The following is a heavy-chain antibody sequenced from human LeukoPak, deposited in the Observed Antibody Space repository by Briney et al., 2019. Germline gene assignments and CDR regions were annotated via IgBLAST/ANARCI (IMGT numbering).Heavy chain of an antibody. CDR1: GYTFTTYA. CDR3: ARVGSGSYLKGYFDY. V-gene: IGHV3-30*04. D-gene: IGHD3-16*02. Sequence: GGSLRLSCTGSGYTFTTYALHWVRQGPGKGPEWVAVISYDGRIKYYADSVKGRFTISRDNSKNTLHLQMNSLRTEDTAFYYCARVGSGSYLKGYFDYWGQGTLVSVSS. CDR2: ISYDGRIK. J-gene: IGHJ4*02.